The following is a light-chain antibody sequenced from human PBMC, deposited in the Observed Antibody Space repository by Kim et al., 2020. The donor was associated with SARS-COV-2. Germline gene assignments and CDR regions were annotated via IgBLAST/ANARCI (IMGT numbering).Light chain of an antibody. V-gene: IGKV3-11*01. Sequence: VSPEERATLSCVTSQGVSNYLAWYKQSPGQAPRLLIDDASHRATGVPARFSGSGSGTDFTLTITTLEPEDFAIYYCRQRDSWPPTFGQGTRLEIK. CDR1: QGVSNY. CDR2: DAS. CDR3: RQRDSWPPT. J-gene: IGKJ5*01.